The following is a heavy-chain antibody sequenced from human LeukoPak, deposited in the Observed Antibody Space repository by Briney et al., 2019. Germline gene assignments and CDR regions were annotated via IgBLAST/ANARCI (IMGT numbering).Heavy chain of an antibody. Sequence: PSETLSLTCTVSGGSISSGGYYWSWIRQHPGKGLEWIGYIYYSGSTYYNPSLKSRVTISVDTSKNQFSLKLSSVTAADTAVYYCARDRDYYGSRSSDYYGMDVWGQGTTVTVSS. CDR3: ARDRDYYGSRSSDYYGMDV. D-gene: IGHD3-10*01. V-gene: IGHV4-31*03. J-gene: IGHJ6*02. CDR1: GGSISSGGYY. CDR2: IYYSGST.